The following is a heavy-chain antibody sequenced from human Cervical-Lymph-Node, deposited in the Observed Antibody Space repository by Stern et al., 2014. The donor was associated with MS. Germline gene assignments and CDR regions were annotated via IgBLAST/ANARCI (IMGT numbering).Heavy chain of an antibody. CDR2: IYHSGST. V-gene: IGHV4-4*02. J-gene: IGHJ3*02. CDR3: AREGYSSSYDAFDI. CDR1: GGSISSSNW. Sequence: QLQLQESGPGLVKPSGTLSLTCAVSGGSISSSNWWSWVRQPPGKGLEWIGEIYHSGSTNYNQSHKSRVTISVDKSKNQFSLKLSSVTAADTAVYYCAREGYSSSYDAFDIWGQGTMVTVSS. D-gene: IGHD6-6*01.